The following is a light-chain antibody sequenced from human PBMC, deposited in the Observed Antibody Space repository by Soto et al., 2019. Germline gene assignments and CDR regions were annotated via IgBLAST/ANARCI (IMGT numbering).Light chain of an antibody. CDR2: GIS. CDR3: QQYGSSYA. CDR1: QSVTSNY. V-gene: IGKV3-20*01. J-gene: IGKJ2*01. Sequence: EIVLTQSPDTLALSPGERATLSCRASQSVTSNYLAWYQQKPCQAPRLLIFGISSRATGIPDRFSGSGSGTDFTLTIARLEPEDFAVYSCQQYGSSYAFGQGTKLEIK.